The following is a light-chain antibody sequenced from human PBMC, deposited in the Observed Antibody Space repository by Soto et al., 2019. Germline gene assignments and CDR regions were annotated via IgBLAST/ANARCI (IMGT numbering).Light chain of an antibody. Sequence: EIVMTQSPATLSVSPGERATLSCRASQGVSSNLAWYQHKPGQAPRLLIFGASTRATGIPARFSGSGSGTEFILAISSLQSEDFAVYYCQQYNYYVTFGHGTRLEIK. J-gene: IGKJ5*01. CDR2: GAS. V-gene: IGKV3-15*01. CDR1: QGVSSN. CDR3: QQYNYYVT.